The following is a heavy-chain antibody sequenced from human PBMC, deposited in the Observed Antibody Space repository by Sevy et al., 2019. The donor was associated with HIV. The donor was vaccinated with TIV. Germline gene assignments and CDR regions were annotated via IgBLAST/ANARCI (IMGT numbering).Heavy chain of an antibody. D-gene: IGHD3-10*01. Sequence: GGSLRLSCEASGFSFRRYAMHWVRQAPGKGLEWLIVISYDGRNEYYVDSVKGRFTISRDNSKNTLYLQMNSLRPEDTAIYYCARDGGGDYFDYWGQGTLVTVSS. CDR1: GFSFRRYA. CDR3: ARDGGGDYFDY. J-gene: IGHJ4*02. CDR2: ISYDGRNE. V-gene: IGHV3-30*04.